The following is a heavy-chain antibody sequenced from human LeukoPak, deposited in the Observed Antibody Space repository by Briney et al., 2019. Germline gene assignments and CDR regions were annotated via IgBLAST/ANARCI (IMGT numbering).Heavy chain of an antibody. CDR1: GGSVSSHNW. D-gene: IGHD5-12*01. CDR3: ATLYSGYDPSGYYMDV. V-gene: IGHV4-4*02. Sequence: PSETLSLTCAVSGGSVSSHNWWSWVRQAPGKGLEWIGEMFHSGSSNYNPSLQSRVTLSIDKSKNHFSLRLSSVTAADTAVYYCATLYSGYDPSGYYMDVWGKGTTVTISS. J-gene: IGHJ6*03. CDR2: MFHSGSS.